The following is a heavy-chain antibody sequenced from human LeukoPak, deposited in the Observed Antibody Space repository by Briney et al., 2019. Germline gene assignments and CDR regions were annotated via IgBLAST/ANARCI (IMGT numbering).Heavy chain of an antibody. Sequence: GGSLRLSCAASGFTFSSYGMHWVRQAPGKGLEWVALIWYDGSSKYYADSVKGRFTISRDNSKNTLYLQMNSLRAEDTAVYYCAKSSGYYPEYWGQGTLVTVSS. V-gene: IGHV3-33*06. D-gene: IGHD3-22*01. J-gene: IGHJ4*02. CDR1: GFTFSSYG. CDR3: AKSSGYYPEY. CDR2: IWYDGSSK.